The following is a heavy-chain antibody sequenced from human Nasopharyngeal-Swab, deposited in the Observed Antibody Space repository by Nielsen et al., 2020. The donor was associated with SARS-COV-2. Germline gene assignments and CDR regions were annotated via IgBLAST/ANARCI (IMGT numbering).Heavy chain of an antibody. D-gene: IGHD4-11*01. J-gene: IGHJ4*02. Sequence: SETLSLTCTVSGYSISSGYYWGWIRQPPGKGLEWIGSIYHSGSTYYNPSLKSRVTISVDTSKNQFSLKLSSVTAADTAVYYCARDNHDYNWGQGTLDTVSS. CDR3: ARDNHDYN. V-gene: IGHV4-38-2*02. CDR1: GYSISSGYY. CDR2: IYHSGST.